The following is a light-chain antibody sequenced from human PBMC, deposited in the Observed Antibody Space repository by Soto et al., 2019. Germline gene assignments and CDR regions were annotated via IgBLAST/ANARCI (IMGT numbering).Light chain of an antibody. V-gene: IGKV4-1*01. J-gene: IGKJ3*01. Sequence: DIVMTQSPDSLAVSLGERATFTCKSSQSVLFSSNNRNYLAWYQQRPGQPPKLLIYWASTRESGVPDRFSGSGSGSEFTFTISSLQAEDVAVYYCQQYFNTPFTFGPGTKVEIK. CDR1: QSVLFSSNNRNY. CDR3: QQYFNTPFT. CDR2: WAS.